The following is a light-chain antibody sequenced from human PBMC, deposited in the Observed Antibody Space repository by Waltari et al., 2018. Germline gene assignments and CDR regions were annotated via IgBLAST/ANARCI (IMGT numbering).Light chain of an antibody. Sequence: QSVVTQPPSASGTPGQRVTISCSGSSSNIGSHSVNWYQQLPGTSPKLLIYSDNPRPSGGPDRFAVSKAGTSASLAISGLQSEDEADYDCATWDDSLNGWIFGGGTKVTVL. V-gene: IGLV1-44*01. CDR2: SDN. CDR1: SSNIGSHS. J-gene: IGLJ2*01. CDR3: ATWDDSLNGWI.